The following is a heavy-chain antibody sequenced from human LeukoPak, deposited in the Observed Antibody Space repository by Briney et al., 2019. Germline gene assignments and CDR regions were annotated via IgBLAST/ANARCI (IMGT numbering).Heavy chain of an antibody. D-gene: IGHD4-17*01. CDR3: AHLTTVTPGYYYYYMDV. J-gene: IGHJ6*03. Sequence: GASEKVSCKASGYTFTSCGISWVRQAPGQGLEWMGWISAYNGNTNYAQKLQGSVTMTTDTSTSTAYMELGSLRSDDTAVYYCAHLTTVTPGYYYYYMDVWGKGTTVTVSS. CDR2: ISAYNGNT. V-gene: IGHV1-18*01. CDR1: GYTFTSCG.